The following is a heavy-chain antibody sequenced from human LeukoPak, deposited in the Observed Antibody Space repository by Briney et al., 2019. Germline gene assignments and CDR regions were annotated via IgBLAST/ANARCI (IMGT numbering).Heavy chain of an antibody. CDR2: IYHSGST. D-gene: IGHD2-15*01. Sequence: SETLSLTCSVSGGSISSSNWGSWVRQPPGKGLEWIGEIYHSGSTNYNPSLKSRVTISVDKSKNQFSLKLSSVTAADTAVYYCARDNEGYCSGGSCYSYYWLDPWGQGTLVTVSS. CDR3: ARDNEGYCSGGSCYSYYWLDP. CDR1: GGSISSSNW. V-gene: IGHV4-4*02. J-gene: IGHJ5*02.